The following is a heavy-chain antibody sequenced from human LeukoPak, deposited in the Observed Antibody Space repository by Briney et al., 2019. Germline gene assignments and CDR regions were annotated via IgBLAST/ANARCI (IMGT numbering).Heavy chain of an antibody. CDR3: ARGHGDYEDNWFDP. CDR2: INHSGST. CDR1: GGSFTGYY. D-gene: IGHD4-17*01. J-gene: IGHJ5*02. V-gene: IGHV4-34*01. Sequence: SETLSLTCAVSGGSFTGYYWSWIRQPPGQGLEWIGVINHSGSTNYNPSLKSRVTISADTSKNQFSLKLSSVTAADTAVYYCARGHGDYEDNWFDPWGQGTLVTVSS.